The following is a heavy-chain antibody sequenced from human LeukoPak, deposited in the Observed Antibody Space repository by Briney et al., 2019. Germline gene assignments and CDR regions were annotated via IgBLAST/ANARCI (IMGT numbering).Heavy chain of an antibody. D-gene: IGHD3-22*01. Sequence: GASVKVSSKASGYTFTSYYMHWVRQAPGQGLEWMGIINPSGGSTSYAQKFQGRVTMTRDMSTSTVYMELSSLRSEDTAVYYCARDQTGYYDSSGYPYRYFDLWGRGTLVTVSS. CDR3: ARDQTGYYDSSGYPYRYFDL. CDR2: INPSGGST. J-gene: IGHJ2*01. V-gene: IGHV1-46*01. CDR1: GYTFTSYY.